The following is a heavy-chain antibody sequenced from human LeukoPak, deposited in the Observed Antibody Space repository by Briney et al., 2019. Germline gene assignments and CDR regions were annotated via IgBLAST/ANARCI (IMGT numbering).Heavy chain of an antibody. J-gene: IGHJ6*03. V-gene: IGHV4-39*01. CDR3: ARHHSGIYYYYYYYMDV. D-gene: IGHD1-26*01. Sequence: SETLSLTCTVSGGSISSSSYYWGWIRQSPGKGLEWIVSIYDSGSTYYNPSLKSRVTISVDTSKNQFSLKLSSVTAADTAVYYCARHHSGIYYYYYYYMDVWGKGTTVIISS. CDR2: IYDSGST. CDR1: GGSISSSSYY.